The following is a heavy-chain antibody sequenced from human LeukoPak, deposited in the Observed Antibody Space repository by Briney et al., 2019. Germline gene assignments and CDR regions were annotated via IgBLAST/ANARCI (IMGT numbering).Heavy chain of an antibody. CDR2: IYTSGST. Sequence: PSETLSLTCTVSGVSISSYYWSWIRQPAGKGLEWIGRIYTSGSTNYNPSLKSRVTMSVDTSKNQFSLKLSSVTAADTAVYYCARDNYYYDSSGYYFFPRYWGQGTLVTVSS. CDR3: ARDNYYYDSSGYYFFPRY. CDR1: GVSISSYY. V-gene: IGHV4-4*07. J-gene: IGHJ4*02. D-gene: IGHD3-22*01.